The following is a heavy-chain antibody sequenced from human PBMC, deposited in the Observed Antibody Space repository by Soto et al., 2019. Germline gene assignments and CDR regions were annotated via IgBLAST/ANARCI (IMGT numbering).Heavy chain of an antibody. CDR2: NYYSGST. CDR3: ARLFSSGYWPFDY. CDR1: DGSISSSSYY. D-gene: IGHD3-22*01. Sequence: SETVSLTCIVPDGSISSSSYYCGWIRQPPGKGLEWIGSNYYSGSTYYNPSLKSRVTISVDTSKNQFSLKLSSVTAADTAVYYCARLFSSGYWPFDYWGQGTLVTVS. J-gene: IGHJ4*02. V-gene: IGHV4-39*01.